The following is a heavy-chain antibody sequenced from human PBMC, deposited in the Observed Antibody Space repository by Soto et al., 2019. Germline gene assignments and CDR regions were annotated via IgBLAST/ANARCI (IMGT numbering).Heavy chain of an antibody. CDR2: ISSSGSTI. Sequence: QVQLVESGGGLVKPGGSLRLSCAASGFAFSDPYMSWIRQVPGKGLEWISYISSSGSTIYYADSVKGRFTISRDNAKKSLYLQMDSLTADDTAVYYCARGGASVTTPFDYWGQGTQVTVSS. CDR1: GFAFSDPY. V-gene: IGHV3-11*01. J-gene: IGHJ4*02. D-gene: IGHD4-17*01. CDR3: ARGGASVTTPFDY.